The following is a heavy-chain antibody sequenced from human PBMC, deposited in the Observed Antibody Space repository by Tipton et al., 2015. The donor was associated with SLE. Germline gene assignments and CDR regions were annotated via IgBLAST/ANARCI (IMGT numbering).Heavy chain of an antibody. D-gene: IGHD6-13*01. Sequence: TLSLTCTVSGGSISSHYWSWIRRPPGKGLEWIGYIYTSGSTNYNPSLKSRVTISADTSKNQFSLKLSSVTAADTAVYYCARDGSIAAAGTGSDYWGQGTLVTVSS. V-gene: IGHV4-4*08. J-gene: IGHJ4*02. CDR2: IYTSGST. CDR3: ARDGSIAAAGTGSDY. CDR1: GGSISSHY.